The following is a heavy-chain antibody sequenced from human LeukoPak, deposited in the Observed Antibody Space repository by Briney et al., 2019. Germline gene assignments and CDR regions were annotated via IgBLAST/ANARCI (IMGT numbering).Heavy chain of an antibody. CDR3: TRDREAAAGINALDI. D-gene: IGHD6-13*01. CDR2: ITSKAFGVTA. V-gene: IGHV3-49*04. CDR1: GGTFCDYA. Sequence: GGSLRLSCTPSGGTFCDYAVRGVREAPGRGRERLGFITSKAFGVTAEYAAAVKARFTISGDDSISLAYLQMNILKTEDTAVYYCTRDREAAAGINALDIWGQGTMVTVSS. J-gene: IGHJ3*02.